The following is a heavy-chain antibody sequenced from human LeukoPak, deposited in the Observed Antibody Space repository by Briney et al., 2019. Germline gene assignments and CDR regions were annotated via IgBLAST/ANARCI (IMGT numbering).Heavy chain of an antibody. Sequence: GASVKVSCKASGYNFTGYYIHWVRQAPGQGLEWMGWINPHSGGTNYAQKFQGRVTMTRDSSIDTTYMELSRLTSGDTAVFYCARATWGIVVVPAVDYWGQGALVTVSS. V-gene: IGHV1-2*02. CDR1: GYNFTGYY. CDR2: INPHSGGT. J-gene: IGHJ4*02. D-gene: IGHD2-2*01. CDR3: ARATWGIVVVPAVDY.